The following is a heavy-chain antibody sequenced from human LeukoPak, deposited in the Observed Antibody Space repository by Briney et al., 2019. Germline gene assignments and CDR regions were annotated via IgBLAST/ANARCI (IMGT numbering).Heavy chain of an antibody. D-gene: IGHD2-15*01. CDR2: IYPGDSDT. V-gene: IGHV5-51*01. CDR1: GYSFTSYW. CDR3: AIHCSGGSCYSGYFDY. Sequence: GESLKISCKGSGYSFTSYWVGWGRPMPGKGLEWMGIIYPGDSDTRYSPSFQGQVTISADKSISTPYLQWSSLKASDTAMYYCAIHCSGGSCYSGYFDYWGQGTLVTVSS. J-gene: IGHJ4*02.